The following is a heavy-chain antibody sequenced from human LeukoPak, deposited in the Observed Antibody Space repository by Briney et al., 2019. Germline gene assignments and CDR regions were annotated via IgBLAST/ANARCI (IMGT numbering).Heavy chain of an antibody. CDR1: GFTFDDYG. Sequence: GGSLRLSCAASGFTFDDYGMSWVRQAPGKGLEWVSGISWNSVTIGYADSVKGRFTVSRDNAKNSLYLQMNSLRSEDTALYYCAKARDYFDWLLYDWGQGTLVTVSS. D-gene: IGHD3-9*01. CDR2: ISWNSVTI. CDR3: AKARDYFDWLLYD. V-gene: IGHV3-9*01. J-gene: IGHJ4*02.